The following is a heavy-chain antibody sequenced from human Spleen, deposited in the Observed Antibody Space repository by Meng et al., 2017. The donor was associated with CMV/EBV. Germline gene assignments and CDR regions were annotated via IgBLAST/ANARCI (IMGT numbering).Heavy chain of an antibody. CDR3: ALTMDNWFDP. CDR2: VYYTGST. Sequence: SETLSLTCTVSGDAINIYYWSWIRQPPGKGLEWIGYVYYTGSTNYNPSLKSRVTISVDTSKNQFYLSLHSLTAADTAVYYCALTMDNWFDPWGQGTPVTVSS. J-gene: IGHJ5*02. V-gene: IGHV4-59*12. D-gene: IGHD3-10*01. CDR1: GDAINIYY.